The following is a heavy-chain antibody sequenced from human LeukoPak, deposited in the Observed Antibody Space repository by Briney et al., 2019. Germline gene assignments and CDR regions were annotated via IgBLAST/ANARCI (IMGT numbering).Heavy chain of an antibody. CDR3: ATHEFHASGSYYMAY. J-gene: IGHJ4*02. CDR1: GYSFTNYW. Sequence: GESLKISCTTAGYSFTNYWIAWVRQMPGKGLEWVGIFYPADSDTRYSPSFQGQVTISADKSISTAHLQWSSLKASDSAIYYYATHEFHASGSYYMAYWGQGTLVIASS. V-gene: IGHV5-51*01. D-gene: IGHD3-10*01. CDR2: FYPADSDT.